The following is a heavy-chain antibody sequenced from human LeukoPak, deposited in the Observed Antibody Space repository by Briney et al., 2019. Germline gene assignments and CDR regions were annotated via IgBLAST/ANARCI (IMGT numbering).Heavy chain of an antibody. D-gene: IGHD2-2*02. Sequence: GGSLRLSCAASGFTFSSYAMSWVRQAPGKGLEWVSAISGSGGDVYYADSVQGRFTISRDNSKSTLYLQMYSLRAEDTAVYYCAKPGYCDSITCYTSRDALDIWGQGTMVTVSS. CDR2: ISGSGGDV. V-gene: IGHV3-23*01. CDR1: GFTFSSYA. CDR3: AKPGYCDSITCYTSRDALDI. J-gene: IGHJ3*02.